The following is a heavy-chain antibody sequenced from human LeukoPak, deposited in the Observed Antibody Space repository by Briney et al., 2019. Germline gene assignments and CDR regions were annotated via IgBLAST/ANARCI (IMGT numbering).Heavy chain of an antibody. CDR3: AKVGATVVTPAGY. CDR2: IYYSGST. D-gene: IGHD4-23*01. J-gene: IGHJ4*02. CDR1: GGSISSYY. V-gene: IGHV4-59*01. Sequence: SETLSLTCTVSGGSISSYYWSWIRQPPGKGLEWIGYIYYSGSTNYNPSLKSRVTISVDTSKNQFSLKLSSVTAADTAVYYCAKVGATVVTPAGYWGQGTLVTVSS.